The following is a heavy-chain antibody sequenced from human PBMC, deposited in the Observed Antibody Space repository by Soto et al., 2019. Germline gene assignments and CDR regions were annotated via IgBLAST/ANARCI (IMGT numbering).Heavy chain of an antibody. CDR3: ARDMTTGNYYYYGMDV. D-gene: IGHD4-4*01. J-gene: IGHJ6*02. Sequence: VGSLRLSCAASGFTFSSYAMHWVRQAPGKGLEWVAVISYDGSNKYYADSVKGRFTISRDNSKNTLYLQMNSLRAEDTAVYYCARDMTTGNYYYYGMDVWGQGTTVTVSS. V-gene: IGHV3-30-3*01. CDR1: GFTFSSYA. CDR2: ISYDGSNK.